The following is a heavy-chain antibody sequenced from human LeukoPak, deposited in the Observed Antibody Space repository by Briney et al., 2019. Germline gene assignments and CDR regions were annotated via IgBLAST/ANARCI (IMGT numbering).Heavy chain of an antibody. V-gene: IGHV3-23*01. CDR3: ASAGGDSRPHDY. D-gene: IGHD4-23*01. CDR2: ISGRTT. Sequence: GGSLRLFCAASGFTFSSYAMSWVRQAPGKGPEWVSAISGRTTSYADAVKGRFTISRDNSKSTVSLQMNSLRAEDTAVYYCASAGGDSRPHDYWGQGTLVTVSS. J-gene: IGHJ4*02. CDR1: GFTFSSYA.